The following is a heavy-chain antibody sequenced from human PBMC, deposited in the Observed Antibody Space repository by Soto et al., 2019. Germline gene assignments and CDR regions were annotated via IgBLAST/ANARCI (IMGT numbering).Heavy chain of an antibody. J-gene: IGHJ4*02. D-gene: IGHD2-15*01. CDR1: GGSLSTNP. V-gene: IGHV1-69*06. CDR3: ARRDSGGFFRFFDS. Sequence: QVQLVQSGTEVKKPGSSVKVSCKTSGGSLSTNPISWVRQAPGQGLEWMGGTGSGTGPGNHAQKFQGRLTVTADKSTGTVYMELTNLTSEDTAVYYCARRDSGGFFRFFDSWGQGTLVTVSS. CDR2: TGSGTGPG.